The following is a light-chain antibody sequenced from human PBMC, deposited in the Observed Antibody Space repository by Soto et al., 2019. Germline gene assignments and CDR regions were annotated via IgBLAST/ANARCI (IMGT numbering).Light chain of an antibody. V-gene: IGKV3D-11*01. Sequence: EVVMTQSPATLSVSPGEGVTLSCRANQGIGDTLAWYQHKPGQTPRLLIYDASNRATGIPARFSGSGSGTDFTLTISSLEPEDFAVYYCQQRSNWLITFGQGTRLEIK. CDR1: QGIGDT. J-gene: IGKJ5*01. CDR3: QQRSNWLIT. CDR2: DAS.